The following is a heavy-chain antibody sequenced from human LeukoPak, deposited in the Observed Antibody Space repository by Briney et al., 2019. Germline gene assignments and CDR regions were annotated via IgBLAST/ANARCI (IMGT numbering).Heavy chain of an antibody. Sequence: GASVKVSCKASGYTFTSYGISWVRQAPGQGLEWMGWISAYNGNTNYAQKLQGRVTMTTDTSTSTAYMELSSLRSEDTAVYYCASMGWLRLRGHDAFDIWGQGTMVTVSS. J-gene: IGHJ3*02. CDR2: ISAYNGNT. CDR3: ASMGWLRLRGHDAFDI. V-gene: IGHV1-18*01. D-gene: IGHD5-12*01. CDR1: GYTFTSYG.